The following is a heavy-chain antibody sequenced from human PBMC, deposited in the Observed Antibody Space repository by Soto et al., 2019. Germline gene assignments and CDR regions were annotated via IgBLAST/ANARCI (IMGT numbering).Heavy chain of an antibody. V-gene: IGHV3-23*01. CDR2: ISGSGGST. CDR1: GFTFSSYA. CDR3: AREWDGDGYNSGWFDP. D-gene: IGHD5-12*01. Sequence: PWGSLRLSCAASGFTFSSYAMSWVRQAPGKGLEWVSAISGSGGSTYYADSVKGRFTISRDNSKNSLYLQMNSLRAEDTAVYYCAREWDGDGYNSGWFDPWGQGTLVTVSS. J-gene: IGHJ5*02.